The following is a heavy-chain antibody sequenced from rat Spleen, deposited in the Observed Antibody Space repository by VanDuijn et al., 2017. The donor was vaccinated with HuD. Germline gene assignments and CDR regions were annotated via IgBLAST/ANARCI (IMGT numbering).Heavy chain of an antibody. D-gene: IGHD1-2*01. CDR3: ATLITIAADY. Sequence: EVQLVESGGGLVQPGRSLTLSCVVSGFTFSDYNMAWVRQAPEKGLEWVATISIIAGGTYYRDSVKGRFTISRDNAKSTLYLQMDSLRSEDTATYYCATLITIAADYWGQGVMVTVSS. V-gene: IGHV5S10*01. J-gene: IGHJ2*01. CDR1: GFTFSDYN. CDR2: ISIIAGGT.